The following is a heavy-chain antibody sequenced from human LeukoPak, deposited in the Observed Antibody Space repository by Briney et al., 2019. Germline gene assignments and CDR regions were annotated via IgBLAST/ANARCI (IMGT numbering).Heavy chain of an antibody. CDR2: IYYSGST. CDR3: ARVGPKLESDY. Sequence: SETLSLTCTVSGGSISSYYWSWIRQPPGKGLEWIGYIYYSGSTYYNPSLKSRVTISVDTSKNQFSLKLSSVTAADTAVYYCARVGPKLESDYWGQGTLVTVSS. V-gene: IGHV4-59*06. D-gene: IGHD3-3*01. CDR1: GGSISSYY. J-gene: IGHJ4*02.